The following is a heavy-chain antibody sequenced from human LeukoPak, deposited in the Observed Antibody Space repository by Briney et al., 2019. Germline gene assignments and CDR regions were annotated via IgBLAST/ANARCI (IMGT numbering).Heavy chain of an antibody. CDR2: ISWDGGST. J-gene: IGHJ3*02. CDR1: GFTFDDYA. Sequence: TGGSLRLSCAASGFTFDDYAMHWVRQVPGKGLEWVSLISWDGGSTYYADSVKGRFTISRDNAKNSLYLQMNSLRAEDTAVYYCARLSMIVVAARAFDIWGQGTMVTVSS. V-gene: IGHV3-43D*03. CDR3: ARLSMIVVAARAFDI. D-gene: IGHD3-22*01.